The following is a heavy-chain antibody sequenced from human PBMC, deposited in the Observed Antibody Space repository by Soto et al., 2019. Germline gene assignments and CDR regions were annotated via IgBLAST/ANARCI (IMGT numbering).Heavy chain of an antibody. J-gene: IGHJ6*02. CDR2: IYYSGST. CDR1: GGSISSSSYY. Sequence: QLQLQESGPGLVKPSETLSLTCTVSGGSISSSSYYWGWIRQPPGKGLEWIGSIYYSGSTYYNPSLKSRVTISVDTSKNQFSLKLSSVTAADTAVYYCARQSYDFWSGSGLAVWGQGTTVTVSS. D-gene: IGHD3-3*01. CDR3: ARQSYDFWSGSGLAV. V-gene: IGHV4-39*01.